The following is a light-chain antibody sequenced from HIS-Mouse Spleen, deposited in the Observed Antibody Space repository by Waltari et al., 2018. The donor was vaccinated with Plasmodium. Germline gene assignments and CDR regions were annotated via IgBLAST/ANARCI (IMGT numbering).Light chain of an antibody. CDR2: EFS. CDR3: SSYTSSSTQV. J-gene: IGLJ2*01. V-gene: IGLV2-14*01. Sequence: QSALTQPASVSGSPGQSITIYCPGTSSYVGGYNYVPWYQQHPGKAPKLMMYEFSNRPSGVSNRFSGSKSGNTASLTISGLQAEDEADYYCSSYTSSSTQVFGGGTKLTVL. CDR1: SSYVGGYNY.